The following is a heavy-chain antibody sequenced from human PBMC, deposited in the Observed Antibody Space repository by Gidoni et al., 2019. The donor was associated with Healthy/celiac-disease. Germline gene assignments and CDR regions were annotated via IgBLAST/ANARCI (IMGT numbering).Heavy chain of an antibody. J-gene: IGHJ6*02. D-gene: IGHD3-3*01. CDR2: IYYSGST. V-gene: IGHV4-59*01. Sequence: QVQLQESGPGLVKPSETLSPTCTVPGGYISSYYWSWTRQPPGKGLGWIGYIYYSGSTNYNPSLKSRVTISVDTSKNQFSLKLSSVTAADTAVYYCARGLPLRAIFGVVDYYGMDVWGQGTTVTVSS. CDR3: ARGLPLRAIFGVVDYYGMDV. CDR1: GGYISSYY.